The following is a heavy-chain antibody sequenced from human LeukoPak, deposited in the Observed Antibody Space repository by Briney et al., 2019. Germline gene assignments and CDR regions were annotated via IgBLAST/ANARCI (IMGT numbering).Heavy chain of an antibody. J-gene: IGHJ4*02. Sequence: SETLSLTCTVSGGSISSSNYNWGWIRQPPGKGLEWVVSIYYSGSTYYNPSLKSRVTISVDTSKNQFSLKLSSVTAAHTAVYYCARVSYGGTFFDYWGQGTLVTVSS. CDR3: ARVSYGGTFFDY. D-gene: IGHD2-15*01. CDR1: GGSISSSNYN. CDR2: IYYSGST. V-gene: IGHV4-39*07.